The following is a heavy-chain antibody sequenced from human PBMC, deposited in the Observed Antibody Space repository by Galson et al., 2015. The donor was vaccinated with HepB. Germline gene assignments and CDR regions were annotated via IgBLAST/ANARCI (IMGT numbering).Heavy chain of an antibody. V-gene: IGHV1-3*01. CDR2: INAGNGNT. D-gene: IGHD6-19*01. CDR1: GYTFTSYA. Sequence: SVKVSCKASGYTFTSYAMHWVRQAPGQRLEWMGWINAGNGNTKYSQKFQGRVTITRDTSASTAYMELSSLRPEDTAVYYCARAGWSDAFDIWGQGTMVTVSS. CDR3: ARAGWSDAFDI. J-gene: IGHJ3*02.